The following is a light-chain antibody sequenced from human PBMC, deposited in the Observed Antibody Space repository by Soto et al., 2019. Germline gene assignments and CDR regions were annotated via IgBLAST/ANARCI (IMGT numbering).Light chain of an antibody. CDR3: SSFASSNTWV. J-gene: IGLJ3*02. CDR1: SSDVGAYNY. CDR2: EVT. Sequence: QSALTQPPSASGSPGQSVTISCTGTSSDVGAYNYVSWYQQHAGKAPKLVIYEVTKRPSGVPDRFSGSKSANTASLTVSGLQDEDEADDYCSSFASSNTWVFGGGTKLTVL. V-gene: IGLV2-8*01.